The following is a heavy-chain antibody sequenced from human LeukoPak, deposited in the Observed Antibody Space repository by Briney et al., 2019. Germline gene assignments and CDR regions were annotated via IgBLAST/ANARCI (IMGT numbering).Heavy chain of an antibody. V-gene: IGHV3-66*01. Sequence: GGSLRLSCTVSGFTVSSDSMSWVRQAPGKGLEWVSVIYSGGSTYYADSVKGRFTISRDNSKNTLYLQMNSLRAEDTAVYYCAIPPLGYSSSWSGAFDIWGQGTMVTVSS. CDR1: GFTVSSDS. J-gene: IGHJ3*02. CDR2: IYSGGST. D-gene: IGHD6-13*01. CDR3: AIPPLGYSSSWSGAFDI.